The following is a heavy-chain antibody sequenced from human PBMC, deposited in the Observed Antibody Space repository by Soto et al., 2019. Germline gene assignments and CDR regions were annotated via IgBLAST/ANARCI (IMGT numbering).Heavy chain of an antibody. V-gene: IGHV4-34*01. D-gene: IGHD3-10*01. CDR1: GGAFNGYY. CDR3: ARAGAALVRGSIGGFDY. CDR2: INHSGTV. J-gene: IGHJ4*02. Sequence: QVHLQQWGAGLLKPSETLSLTCAVNGGAFNGYYWTWIRQSPGKGLQWIGEINHSGTVDYNPSLTSRVTFSFDTSKKQFSLTLTSVTAADTAVYYCARAGAALVRGSIGGFDYWGQGTLVTVSS.